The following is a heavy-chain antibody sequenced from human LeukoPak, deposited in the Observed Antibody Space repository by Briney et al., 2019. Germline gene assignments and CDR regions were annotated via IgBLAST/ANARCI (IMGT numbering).Heavy chain of an antibody. CDR2: ISSSSSYI. Sequence: GGSLRLSCAASGFTFSSYSMNWVRQAPGKGLEWVSSISSSSSYIYYADSVKGRFTISRDNAKNSLYLQMNSLRAEDTAVYYCARDQYYYDSINWFDPWGQGTLVTVSS. CDR1: GFTFSSYS. CDR3: ARDQYYYDSINWFDP. J-gene: IGHJ5*02. V-gene: IGHV3-21*01. D-gene: IGHD3-22*01.